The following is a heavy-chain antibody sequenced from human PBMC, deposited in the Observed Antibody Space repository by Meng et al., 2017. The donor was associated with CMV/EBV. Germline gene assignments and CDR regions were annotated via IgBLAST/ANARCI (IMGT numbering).Heavy chain of an antibody. CDR1: GFTFSSYE. J-gene: IGHJ6*02. CDR2: ISSSGSTI. Sequence: GESLKISCAASGFTFSSYEMNWVRPAPGKGLEWVSYISSSGSTIYYADSVKGRFTISRDNAKNSLYLQMNSLRAEDTAVYYCARDLLAARRGYYYGMDVWGQGTTVTVSS. V-gene: IGHV3-48*03. D-gene: IGHD6-6*01. CDR3: ARDLLAARRGYYYGMDV.